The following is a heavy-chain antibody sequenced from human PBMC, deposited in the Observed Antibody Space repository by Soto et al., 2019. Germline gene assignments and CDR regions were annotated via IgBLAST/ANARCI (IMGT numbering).Heavy chain of an antibody. CDR3: ARGHRMIRGGDWFDP. D-gene: IGHD3-22*01. V-gene: IGHV4-59*01. CDR1: GGSISSYY. Sequence: SETLSLTCTVSGGSISSYYWSWIRQPPGKGLEWIGYIYYSVSTNYNPSLKSRVTISVDTSKNQFSLKLSSVTAADTAVYYCARGHRMIRGGDWFDPWGQGTLVTVSS. CDR2: IYYSVST. J-gene: IGHJ5*02.